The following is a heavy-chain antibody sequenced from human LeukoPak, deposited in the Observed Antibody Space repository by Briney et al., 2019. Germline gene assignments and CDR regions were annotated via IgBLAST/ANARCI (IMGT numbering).Heavy chain of an antibody. D-gene: IGHD2-21*02. CDR2: ISSSSSYI. CDR1: GFTFSSYS. CDR3: ARVVVVTPYYYYGMDV. V-gene: IGHV3-21*01. Sequence: GGSLRLSCAASGFTFSSYSMNWVRKAPGKGLEWVSSISSSSSYIYYADSVKGRFTIYRDNAKNSLYLQMNSLRAEDTAVYYCARVVVVTPYYYYGMDVWGQGTTVTVSS. J-gene: IGHJ6*02.